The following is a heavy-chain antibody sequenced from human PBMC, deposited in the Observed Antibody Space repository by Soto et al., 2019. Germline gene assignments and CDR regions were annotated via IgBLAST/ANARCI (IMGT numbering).Heavy chain of an antibody. V-gene: IGHV4-61*01. D-gene: IGHD4-4*01. CDR3: ARGRRLTTVATSDAFDI. Sequence: SETLSLTCTVSGGSVSSGSYYWSWIRQPPGKGLEWIGYIYYSGSTNYNPSLKSRVTISVDTSKNQFSLKLSSVTAADTAVYYCARGRRLTTVATSDAFDIWGQGTMVTVSS. CDR1: GGSVSSGSYY. CDR2: IYYSGST. J-gene: IGHJ3*02.